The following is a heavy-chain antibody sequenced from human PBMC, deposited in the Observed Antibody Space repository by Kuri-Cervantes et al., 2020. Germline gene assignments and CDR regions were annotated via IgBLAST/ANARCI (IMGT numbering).Heavy chain of an antibody. V-gene: IGHV4-61*01. CDR1: GGSVSSGSYY. CDR2: IYYSGST. CDR3: ARRKAAAGKGVDY. D-gene: IGHD6-13*01. J-gene: IGHJ4*02. Sequence: SETLSLTCTVSGGSVSSGSYYWSWIRQPPGKGLEWIGYIYYSGSTNYNPSLKSRVTISVDTSKNQFSLKLSPVTAADTAVYYCARRKAAAGKGVDYWGQGTLVTVSS.